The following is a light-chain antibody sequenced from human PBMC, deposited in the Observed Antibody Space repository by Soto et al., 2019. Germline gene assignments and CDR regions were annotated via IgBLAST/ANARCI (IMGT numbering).Light chain of an antibody. CDR3: QQNDNLPPLT. CDR2: DAS. V-gene: IGKV1-33*01. Sequence: DIQMTQSPSSLSASVGDRVTITCQASRDISNYLNWYQHKPGKVPKLLIYDASKLETGVPYRFGGSGSGTDFTFTISSLQPEDVATYYCQQNDNLPPLTFGGGTKVEIK. J-gene: IGKJ4*01. CDR1: RDISNY.